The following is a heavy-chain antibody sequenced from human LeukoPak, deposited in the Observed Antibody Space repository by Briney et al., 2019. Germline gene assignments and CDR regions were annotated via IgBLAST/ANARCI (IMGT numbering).Heavy chain of an antibody. CDR3: ASMYSSGDDNYFDY. D-gene: IGHD6-19*01. CDR2: IYTSGST. Sequence: SETLSLTCTVSGGSISSYYWSWIRQPAGKGLEWIGRIYTSGSTNYNPSLKRRVTMSVDTSKNQFSLKLSSVTAADTAVYYCASMYSSGDDNYFDYWGQGTLVTVSS. J-gene: IGHJ4*02. V-gene: IGHV4-4*07. CDR1: GGSISSYY.